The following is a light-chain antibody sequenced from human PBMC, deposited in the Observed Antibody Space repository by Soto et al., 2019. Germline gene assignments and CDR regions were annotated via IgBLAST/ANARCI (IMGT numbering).Light chain of an antibody. CDR2: DVS. V-gene: IGLV2-14*01. CDR1: SSDVGGYNY. CDR3: NSYTSSSTRV. J-gene: IGLJ1*01. Sequence: QSALTQPASVSGSPGQSITISCTGTSSDVGGYNYVSWYQQHPGKAPKLMIYDVSNRPSGVSNRFSGSKSANTASLTISGLQAEDEAYYYCNSYTSSSTRVFGTGTKVTVL.